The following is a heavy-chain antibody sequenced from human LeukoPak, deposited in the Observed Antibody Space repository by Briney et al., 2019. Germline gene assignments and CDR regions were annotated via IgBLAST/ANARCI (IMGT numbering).Heavy chain of an antibody. J-gene: IGHJ6*03. Sequence: PSETLSLTCTVSGGSISSSSYYWGWIRQPPGKGLEWIGSICCSGSTYYIPSLKSRVTISVDTSKNQFYLKLSSVTAADTAVYYCARRAISFPYYYYYMDVWGKGTTVTVPS. D-gene: IGHD2-2*01. CDR2: ICCSGST. CDR3: ARRAISFPYYYYYMDV. V-gene: IGHV4-39*01. CDR1: GGSISSSSYY.